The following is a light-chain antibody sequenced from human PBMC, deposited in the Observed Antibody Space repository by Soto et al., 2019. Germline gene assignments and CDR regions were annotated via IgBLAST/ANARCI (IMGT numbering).Light chain of an antibody. CDR3: QQYGSSPIT. CDR2: AAS. V-gene: IGKV3-20*01. CDR1: QSVSNMF. Sequence: EIVLTQFSGTLSLSPGERATLSCRASQSVSNMFLAWYQQKPGRAPTLLIYAASSRATGIPDRFSGSGSGTDFTLTISRLEPEDFAVYYCQQYGSSPITFGQGTRLEMK. J-gene: IGKJ5*01.